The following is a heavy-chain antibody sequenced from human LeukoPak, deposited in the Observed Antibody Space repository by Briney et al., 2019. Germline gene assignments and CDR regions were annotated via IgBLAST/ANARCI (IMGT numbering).Heavy chain of an antibody. V-gene: IGHV4-34*01. Sequence: SETLSLTCAVYGGSFSGYYWSWIRQPPGKGLEWIGEINHSGSTNYNPSLKSRVTISVDTSKNQFSLKLSSVTAADTAVYYCARTLGHDAFDIWGQGTMVTVSS. CDR1: GGSFSGYY. D-gene: IGHD5-12*01. CDR2: INHSGST. J-gene: IGHJ3*02. CDR3: ARTLGHDAFDI.